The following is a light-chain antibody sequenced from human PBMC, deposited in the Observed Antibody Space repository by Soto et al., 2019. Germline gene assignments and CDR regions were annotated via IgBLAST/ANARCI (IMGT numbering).Light chain of an antibody. J-gene: IGKJ1*01. Sequence: EIVMTQSPATLSVSPGEGATLSCRASQSLSTSLAWYQQKPGQAPRLLIYGASSRATGIPARLSGSGSGTEFTLTISSLQSEDFAVYYCQQYNNWPWTFGQGTKVDIK. V-gene: IGKV3-15*01. CDR2: GAS. CDR3: QQYNNWPWT. CDR1: QSLSTS.